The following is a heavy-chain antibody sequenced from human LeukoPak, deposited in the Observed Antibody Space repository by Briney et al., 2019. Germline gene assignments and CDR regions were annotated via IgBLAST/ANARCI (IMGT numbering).Heavy chain of an antibody. CDR2: IDKSGRT. V-gene: IGHV4-34*01. D-gene: IGHD3-10*01. J-gene: IGHJ4*02. CDR1: GGSISGYY. CDR3: ARGPPPMFRGLIRRFENDS. Sequence: SETLSFTCAVSGGSISGYYWTWIRQPPGKGLEWIGEIDKSGRTNYNPSLKSRLTISVDTSKDQFSLRLSSVTAADSAVYYCARGPPPMFRGLIRRFENDSWGQGTLVTVSS.